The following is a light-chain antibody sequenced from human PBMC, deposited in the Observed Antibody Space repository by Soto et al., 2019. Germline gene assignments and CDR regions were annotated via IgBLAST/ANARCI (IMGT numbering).Light chain of an antibody. Sequence: QSVLTQPASMSGSPGQSITISCTGTSSDVGGYGYVSWYQQHPGKPPKLMIYDVSDRPSGVSNRFSGSKSGNTASLTISGLQAEDDADYYCSSYSKTSPVIFGGGTKLTAL. CDR2: DVS. CDR3: SSYSKTSPVI. CDR1: SSDVGGYGY. J-gene: IGLJ2*01. V-gene: IGLV2-14*03.